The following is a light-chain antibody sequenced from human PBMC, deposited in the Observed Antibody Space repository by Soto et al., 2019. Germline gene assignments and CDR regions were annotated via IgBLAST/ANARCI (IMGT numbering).Light chain of an antibody. CDR1: SSNIGGNP. CDR3: ATWDDSLNGFYV. Sequence: QSVLTQPPSASGTPGQRVTISCSGSSSNIGGNPVNWYQQLPGTAPKLLIYNNNQRPSGVPDRFSGSKSGTSASLAISGLRSDDEADYFCATWDDSLNGFYVFGTGTKVTVL. J-gene: IGLJ1*01. V-gene: IGLV1-44*01. CDR2: NNN.